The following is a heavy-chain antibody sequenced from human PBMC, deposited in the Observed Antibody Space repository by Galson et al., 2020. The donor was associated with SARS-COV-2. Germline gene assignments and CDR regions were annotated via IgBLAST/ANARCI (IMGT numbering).Heavy chain of an antibody. V-gene: IGHV1-2*02. J-gene: IGHJ4*02. CDR1: GYRFIGYF. D-gene: IGHD1-26*01. CDR3: ARDSSGGQYALGDH. Sequence: GASVKVSCEASGYRFIGYFLHWVRQAPGEGLEWMGWIDPNRGDTHYAQKFQGRVTMTRDTSINTAYVELTRLKPDDTAVYFCARDSSGGQYALGDHWGLGTLVTVSS. CDR2: IDPNRGDT.